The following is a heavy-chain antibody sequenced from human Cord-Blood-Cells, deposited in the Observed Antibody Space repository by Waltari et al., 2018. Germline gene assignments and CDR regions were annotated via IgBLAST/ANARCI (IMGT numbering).Heavy chain of an antibody. CDR1: GYSISSGYY. V-gene: IGHV4-38-2*02. Sequence: QVQLQESGPGLVKPSETLSLTCAVSGYSISSGYYWGWIRQPPGKGLEWIGSIYHSGSTYYNPSLKSRVTISVDTSKNQFSLKLSSVTAADTAVYYCARDSYSSSWYYYYYGMDVWGQGTTVTVSS. CDR2: IYHSGST. D-gene: IGHD6-13*01. CDR3: ARDSYSSSWYYYYYGMDV. J-gene: IGHJ6*02.